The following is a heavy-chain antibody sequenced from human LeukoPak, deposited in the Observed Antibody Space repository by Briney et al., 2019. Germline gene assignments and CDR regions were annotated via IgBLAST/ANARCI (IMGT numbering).Heavy chain of an antibody. CDR1: GGSISSGGYY. CDR2: IYYSGST. D-gene: IGHD3-10*01. V-gene: IGHV4-31*03. CDR3: ARLWFGNYYYYMDV. Sequence: TLSLTCTVSGGSISSGGYYWSWIRQHPGKGLEWIGYIYYSGSTYYNPSLKSRVTISVDTSKNQFSLKLSSVTAADTAVYYCARLWFGNYYYYMDVWGKGTTVTVSS. J-gene: IGHJ6*03.